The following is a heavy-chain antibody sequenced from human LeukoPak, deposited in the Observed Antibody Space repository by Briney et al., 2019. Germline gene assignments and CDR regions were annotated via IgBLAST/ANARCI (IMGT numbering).Heavy chain of an antibody. J-gene: IGHJ4*02. CDR1: GFTVSSNY. D-gene: IGHD5-18*01. V-gene: IGHV3-66*02. CDR2: IYSGGST. CDR3: ARARPGGYGFYDY. Sequence: GGSLRLSCAASGFTVSSNYMSWVRQAPGKGLEWVSVIYSGGSTYYADSVKGRFTISRDNSMNTLYLQMNSLRAEDTAVYCCARARPGGYGFYDYWGQGTLVTVSS.